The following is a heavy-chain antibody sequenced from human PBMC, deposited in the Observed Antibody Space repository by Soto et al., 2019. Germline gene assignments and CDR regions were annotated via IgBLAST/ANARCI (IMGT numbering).Heavy chain of an antibody. CDR3: VDATSGYYHGVFES. V-gene: IGHV4-38-2*02. CDR2: IYHTAST. J-gene: IGHJ4*02. CDR1: PYSICSGNY. Sequence: SETLSLTCTVSPYSICSGNYWGWIRQPPGKGLEWIGSIYHTASTYYNPSLRSRVFISLDSSKNQFSLKLSSVTAADTAVYYCVDATSGYYHGVFESWGKGTLVTVSS. D-gene: IGHD3-22*01.